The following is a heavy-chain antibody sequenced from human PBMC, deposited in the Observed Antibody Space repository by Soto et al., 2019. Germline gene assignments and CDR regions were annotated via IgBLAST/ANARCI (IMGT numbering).Heavy chain of an antibody. CDR2: VIPIFGPA. V-gene: IGHV1-69*06. D-gene: IGHD6-6*01. CDR3: ARAVSIAARPYYFDY. J-gene: IGHJ4*02. Sequence: QVQLVQSGAEVKKPGSSVKVSCKASGGTFSSYAISWVRQAPGQGLEWMGGVIPIFGPANYAQKFQGRVTITADKSTSTAYMELSSLRSEDTAVYYGARAVSIAARPYYFDYWGQGTLVTVSS. CDR1: GGTFSSYA.